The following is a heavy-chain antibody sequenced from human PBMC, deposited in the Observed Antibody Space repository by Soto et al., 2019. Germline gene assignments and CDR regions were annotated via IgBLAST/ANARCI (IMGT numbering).Heavy chain of an antibody. J-gene: IGHJ3*02. CDR2: FDPEDGET. Sequence: GASVKVSCKVSGYTLTELSIHWVRQAPGKGLEWMGGFDPEDGETIYAQKFQGRVTMTEDTSTDTAYMELSSLRSEDTAVYYCATDWNYGGAFDIWGQGTMVTVSS. CDR3: ATDWNYGGAFDI. D-gene: IGHD1-7*01. CDR1: GYTLTELS. V-gene: IGHV1-24*01.